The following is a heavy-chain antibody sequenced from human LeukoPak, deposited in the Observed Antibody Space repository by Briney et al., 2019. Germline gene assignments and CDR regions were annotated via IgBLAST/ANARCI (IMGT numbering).Heavy chain of an antibody. Sequence: GASVRVSCKASGYTFTSYDINWVRQATGQGLEWMGWMNPNSGNTGYAQKFQGRVTMTRNTSISTAYMELSSLRSEDTAVYYCARGNTVTTSAFDIWGQGTMVTVSS. D-gene: IGHD4-17*01. CDR1: GYTFTSYD. CDR3: ARGNTVTTSAFDI. V-gene: IGHV1-8*01. J-gene: IGHJ3*02. CDR2: MNPNSGNT.